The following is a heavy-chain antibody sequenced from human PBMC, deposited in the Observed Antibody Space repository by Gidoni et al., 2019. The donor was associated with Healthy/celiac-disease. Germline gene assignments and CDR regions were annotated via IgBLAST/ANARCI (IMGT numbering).Heavy chain of an antibody. CDR3: AKDRGRWQLANWLDP. D-gene: IGHD2-15*01. Sequence: QGQLVEYGGGVVQPGRSRGLYCAAYGLRFSNHGMHWVRQAPGKGLEWVAVISHDGSNKYYADSVKGRFTISRDNSKNTLCLQMNSLRAEDTAVYYCAKDRGRWQLANWLDPWGQGTLVTVSS. J-gene: IGHJ5*02. CDR1: GLRFSNHG. V-gene: IGHV3-30*18. CDR2: ISHDGSNK.